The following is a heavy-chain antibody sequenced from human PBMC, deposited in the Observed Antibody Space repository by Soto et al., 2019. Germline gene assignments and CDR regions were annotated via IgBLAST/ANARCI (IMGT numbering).Heavy chain of an antibody. CDR1: GGSISSYY. CDR3: AGGGYSYGLYYYYYYGMDV. CDR2: IYYSGST. Sequence: PSETLSLTCTVSGGSISSYYWSWIRQPPGKGLEWIGYIYYSGSTNYNPSLKSRVTISVDTSKNQFSLKLSSVTAADTAVYYWAGGGYSYGLYYYYYYGMDVWGQGTTVTVAS. V-gene: IGHV4-59*01. J-gene: IGHJ6*02. D-gene: IGHD5-18*01.